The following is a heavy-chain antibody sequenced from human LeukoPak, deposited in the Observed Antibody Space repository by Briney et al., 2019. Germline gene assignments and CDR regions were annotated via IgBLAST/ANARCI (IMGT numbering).Heavy chain of an antibody. J-gene: IGHJ6*03. CDR1: GFTFDDYT. D-gene: IGHD3-3*01. V-gene: IGHV3-20*04. CDR3: ARVLPYYYFMDV. CDR2: INWNGGST. Sequence: PGGSLRLSCAASGFTFDDYTMSWVRHAPGKGLEWVSGINWNGGSTGYVDSVKGRFTISRDNAKNSLYLQMNSLRAEDTALYYCARVLPYYYFMDVWGKGTTVTISS.